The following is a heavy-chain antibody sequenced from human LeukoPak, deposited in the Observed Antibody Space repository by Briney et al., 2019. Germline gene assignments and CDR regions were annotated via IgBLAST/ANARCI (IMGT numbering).Heavy chain of an antibody. CDR2: ISGSGDNT. Sequence: GGTLRLSCAASGFAFSSYGMTWVRQAPGKGLEWVSAISGSGDNTYYAASVEGRFTISRDNSKDTVYLQMNSLRVEDTAVYYCAKGPYYYGSGPRGYLDVWGKGTAVTISS. CDR3: AKGPYYYGSGPRGYLDV. J-gene: IGHJ6*03. CDR1: GFAFSSYG. V-gene: IGHV3-23*01. D-gene: IGHD3-10*01.